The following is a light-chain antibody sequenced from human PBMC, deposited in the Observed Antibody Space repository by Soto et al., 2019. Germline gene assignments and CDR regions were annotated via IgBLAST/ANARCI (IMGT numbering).Light chain of an antibody. CDR3: CSYAGSIPYV. J-gene: IGLJ1*01. Sequence: QTALTQPASVCGSPGQSITISCTGTSSDVGSYNLVSWYQQHPGKAPKLMIYEVSKRPSGVSNRFSGSKSGNTASLTISGLQAEDEADYYCCSYAGSIPYVFGTGTKVTVL. CDR2: EVS. CDR1: SSDVGSYNL. V-gene: IGLV2-23*02.